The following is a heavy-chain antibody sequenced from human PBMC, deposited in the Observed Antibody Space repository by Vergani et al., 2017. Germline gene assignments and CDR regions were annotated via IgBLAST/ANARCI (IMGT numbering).Heavy chain of an antibody. CDR2: IIPIFGTA. CDR1: GGTFSSYA. J-gene: IGHJ6*02. D-gene: IGHD2-2*01. Sequence: QVQLVQSGAEVKKPGSSVKVSCKASGGTFSSYAISWVRQAPGQGLEWMGGIIPIFGTANYAQKFQDRVTITADESTSTAYMELSSLRSEDTAVYYCARGNRYCSSTSCYFYYYGMDVWGQGTTVTVSS. V-gene: IGHV1-69*12. CDR3: ARGNRYCSSTSCYFYYYGMDV.